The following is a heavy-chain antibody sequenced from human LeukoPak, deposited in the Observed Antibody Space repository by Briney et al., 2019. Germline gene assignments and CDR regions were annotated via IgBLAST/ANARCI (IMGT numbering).Heavy chain of an antibody. CDR1: GFTFSSYW. D-gene: IGHD1-26*01. Sequence: GGSLRLSCAASGFTFSSYWMSWVRQAPGKGLEWVANIKQDGSEKYYVDSVKGRFTISRDNAKNSLYLQMNSLRAEDTAVYYCAGDKIVGATNSDYWGQGTLVTVSS. J-gene: IGHJ4*02. CDR3: AGDKIVGATNSDY. V-gene: IGHV3-7*03. CDR2: IKQDGSEK.